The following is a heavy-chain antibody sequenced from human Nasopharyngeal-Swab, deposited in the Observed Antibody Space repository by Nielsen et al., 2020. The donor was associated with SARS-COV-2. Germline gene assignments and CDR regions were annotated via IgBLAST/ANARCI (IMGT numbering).Heavy chain of an antibody. Sequence: SDTLSLTCAVSGGSISSSNWWSWVRQPPGKGLEWIGEIYHSGSTNYNPSLKSRVTISVDKSKNQFSLKLSSVTAADTAVYYCARESTDYDFWSGYYAYYYYYMDVWGKGTTVTVSS. J-gene: IGHJ6*03. CDR3: ARESTDYDFWSGYYAYYYYYMDV. D-gene: IGHD3-3*01. V-gene: IGHV4-4*02. CDR1: GGSISSSNW. CDR2: IYHSGST.